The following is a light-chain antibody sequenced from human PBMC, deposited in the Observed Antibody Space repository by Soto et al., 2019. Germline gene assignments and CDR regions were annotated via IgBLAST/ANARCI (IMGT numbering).Light chain of an antibody. V-gene: IGKV1-39*01. Sequence: DIQMTQSPSSLSASVGDRVTITCRASQSISSYLNWYQQKPGKAPKLLIYAASSLQSGVPSRFSGSGSGTDFTLTISSLQPEDFATYYCQQSYSPLFTFGPGTKLDIK. CDR1: QSISSY. J-gene: IGKJ3*01. CDR3: QQSYSPLFT. CDR2: AAS.